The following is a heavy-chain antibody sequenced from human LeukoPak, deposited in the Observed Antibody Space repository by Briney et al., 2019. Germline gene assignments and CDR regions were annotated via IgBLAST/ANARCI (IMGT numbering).Heavy chain of an antibody. CDR1: GFTFSSYS. CDR2: ISSSSSYI. Sequence: GGSLRLSCAASGFTFSSYSMNWVRQAPGKGLEWVSSISSSSSYIYYADSVKGRFTISRDNAKNSLYLQMNSLRAEDTAVYYCARGERIRDIVVVPAANPYAFDIWGQGTMVTVSS. D-gene: IGHD2-2*01. J-gene: IGHJ3*02. CDR3: ARGERIRDIVVVPAANPYAFDI. V-gene: IGHV3-21*01.